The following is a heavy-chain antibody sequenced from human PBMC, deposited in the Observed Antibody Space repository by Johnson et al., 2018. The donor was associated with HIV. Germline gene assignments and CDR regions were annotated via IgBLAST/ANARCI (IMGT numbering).Heavy chain of an antibody. CDR2: IYSGGST. CDR1: GFTFSSYA. Sequence: QVQLVESGGGLVQPGGSLRLSCAASGFTFSSYAMHWVRQTPGKGLEWVAVIYSGGSTYYADSVKGRFTISRDNAKNSLFLQMNSLRAEDTAVYYCARGSGVGAFDIWGQGTMVTVSS. J-gene: IGHJ3*02. CDR3: ARGSGVGAFDI. V-gene: IGHV3-NL1*01. D-gene: IGHD7-27*01.